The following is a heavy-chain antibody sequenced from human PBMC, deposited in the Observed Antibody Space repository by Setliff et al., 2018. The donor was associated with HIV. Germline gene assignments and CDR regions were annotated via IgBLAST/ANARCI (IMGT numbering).Heavy chain of an antibody. Sequence: PGGSLRLSCAASGFTFSSYVMNWFRQAPGKGLEWVSSISSTGSLTYYADSVRGRFTISRDNPENSLYLQMNSLRLEDTAVYYCARLVSRRAGVDYWGQGTQVTVSS. CDR3: ARLVSRRAGVDY. D-gene: IGHD4-17*01. J-gene: IGHJ4*02. V-gene: IGHV3-21*03. CDR1: GFTFSSYV. CDR2: ISSTGSLT.